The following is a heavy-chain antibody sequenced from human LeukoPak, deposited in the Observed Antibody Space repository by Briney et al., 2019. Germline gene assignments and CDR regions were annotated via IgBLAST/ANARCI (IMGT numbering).Heavy chain of an antibody. Sequence: GESLKISCKASGYTFNTNWIGWVRQMPGKGLEWVGIIYPSDSDTRYSPSLQGQVTISADKSISTAYLQWSSLKASDTAMYYCARPSNSGYDYWGQGALVTVSS. D-gene: IGHD5-12*01. CDR2: IYPSDSDT. J-gene: IGHJ4*02. CDR1: GYTFNTNW. CDR3: ARPSNSGYDY. V-gene: IGHV5-51*01.